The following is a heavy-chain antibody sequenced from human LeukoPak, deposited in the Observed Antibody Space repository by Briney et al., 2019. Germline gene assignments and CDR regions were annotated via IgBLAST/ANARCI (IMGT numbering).Heavy chain of an antibody. V-gene: IGHV3-30-3*01. D-gene: IGHD2-21*02. J-gene: IGHJ4*02. CDR3: ARVSLIVVVPGILDY. CDR2: ISYDGTNK. CDR1: GFTFSSSD. Sequence: GGSLRLSCAASGFTFSSSDMHWVRQAPGKGLEWVALISYDGTNKYYTDSVKGRFTISRDNSKNTLSLQMNSLRADDTAVYFCARVSLIVVVPGILDYWGQGILVTVPS.